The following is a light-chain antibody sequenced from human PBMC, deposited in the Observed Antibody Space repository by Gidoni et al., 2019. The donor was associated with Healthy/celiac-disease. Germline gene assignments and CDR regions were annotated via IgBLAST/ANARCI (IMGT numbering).Light chain of an antibody. CDR3: QQYNSYSYT. V-gene: IGKV1-5*03. CDR2: KAS. J-gene: IGKJ2*01. Sequence: IQMTNSPSTLSASVGDRVTITCRASQSISSWLAWYQQKPGKAPKLLIYKASSLESGVPSRFSGSGSGTEFTLTISSLQPDDFATYYCQQYNSYSYTFGQGTKLEIK. CDR1: QSISSW.